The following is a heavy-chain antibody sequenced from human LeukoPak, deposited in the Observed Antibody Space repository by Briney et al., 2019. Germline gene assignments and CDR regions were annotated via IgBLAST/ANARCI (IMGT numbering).Heavy chain of an antibody. V-gene: IGHV1-69*05. J-gene: IGHJ4*02. CDR2: IIPIFGTA. Sequence: ASVKVSCKASGGTFSSYAISWVRQAPGQGLEWMGGIIPIFGTANYAQKLQGRVTMTRDTSTSTAYMELRSLRSDDTAMYYCARDPTLSTNTAATSTFHLFDYWGQGTLVTVSS. CDR1: GGTFSSYA. D-gene: IGHD6-13*01. CDR3: ARDPTLSTNTAATSTFHLFDY.